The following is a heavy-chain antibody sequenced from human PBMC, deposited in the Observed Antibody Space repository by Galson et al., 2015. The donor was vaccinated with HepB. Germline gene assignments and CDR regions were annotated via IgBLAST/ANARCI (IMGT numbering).Heavy chain of an antibody. Sequence: SLRLSCAASGFTFSSYSMNWVRQAPGKGLEWVSYISSSSSTIYYADSVKGRFTISRDNAKNSLYLQMNSLRAEDTAVYYCARVGCTTKTRCRVYAFDIWGQGTMVTVSS. V-gene: IGHV3-48*04. CDR3: ARVGCTTKTRCRVYAFDI. CDR1: GFTFSSYS. CDR2: ISSSSSTI. D-gene: IGHD1-14*01. J-gene: IGHJ3*02.